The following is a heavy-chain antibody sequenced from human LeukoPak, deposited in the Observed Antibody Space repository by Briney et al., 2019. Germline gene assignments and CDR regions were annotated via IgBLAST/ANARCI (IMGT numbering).Heavy chain of an antibody. CDR3: ATSTAAAGTD. J-gene: IGHJ4*02. Sequence: GGSLRLSCAASGFTFSNLWMSWVRQAPGKGLKWVANIKQDGSEKYYVDSVKGRFTISRDNAQNSLHLQMNSLRAEDTAIYYCATSTAAAGTDWGQGTLVTVSS. D-gene: IGHD6-13*01. CDR1: GFTFSNLW. V-gene: IGHV3-7*03. CDR2: IKQDGSEK.